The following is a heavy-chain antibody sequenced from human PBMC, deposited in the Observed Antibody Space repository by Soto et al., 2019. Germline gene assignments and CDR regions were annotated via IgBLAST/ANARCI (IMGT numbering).Heavy chain of an antibody. CDR2: IYYSGST. Sequence: PSETLSLTCTVTGDSISSRSYYWGWIRQPPGKGLEWIGSIYYSGSTYNNPSLRSRVSMSIDTSKDQFSLKLSSVTAADTAVYYCARGHYYDSSGYYIPPFDYWGQGTLVTVSS. J-gene: IGHJ4*02. D-gene: IGHD3-22*01. CDR1: GDSISSRSYY. V-gene: IGHV4-39*01. CDR3: ARGHYYDSSGYYIPPFDY.